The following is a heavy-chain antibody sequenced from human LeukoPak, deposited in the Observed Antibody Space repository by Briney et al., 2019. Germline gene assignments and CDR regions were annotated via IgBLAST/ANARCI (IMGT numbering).Heavy chain of an antibody. J-gene: IGHJ5*02. V-gene: IGHV1-69*04. D-gene: IGHD2-15*01. CDR3: ARVGDSYCSGGSCRHVFDP. CDR1: VGTFSSYA. Sequence: SVKVSCKASVGTFSSYAISWVRQAPGQGPEWMGRIIPILGIANYAQKFQGRVTITADKSTSTAYMELSSLRSEDTAVYYCARVGDSYCSGGSCRHVFDPWGQGTLVTVSS. CDR2: IIPILGIA.